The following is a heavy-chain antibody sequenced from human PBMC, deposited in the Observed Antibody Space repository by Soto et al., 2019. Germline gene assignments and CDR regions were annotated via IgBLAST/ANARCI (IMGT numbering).Heavy chain of an antibody. CDR3: LSNLGSLHEPNF. CDR1: GYSFTTYW. D-gene: IGHD1-26*01. CDR2: IYPGDTDT. V-gene: IGHV5-51*01. J-gene: IGHJ4*02. Sequence: GESLKISCKASGYSFTTYWIGWVRQMPGKGLEWMGVIYPGDTDTRYSPSFQGQATISADSSITTAYLQWSRLKASDTAMYYCLSNLGSLHEPNFWGQGTLVTVSS.